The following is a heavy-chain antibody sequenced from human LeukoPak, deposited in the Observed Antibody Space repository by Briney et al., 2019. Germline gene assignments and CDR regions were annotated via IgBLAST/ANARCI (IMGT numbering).Heavy chain of an antibody. CDR2: ISAYNGNT. D-gene: IGHD2/OR15-2a*01. J-gene: IGHJ6*03. CDR3: ARQTTFDYYMDV. V-gene: IGHV1-18*01. CDR1: GYTFTSYG. Sequence: ASVKVSCKASGYTFTSYGISLVRQAPGQGLEWMGWISAYNGNTNYAQKLQGRVTMTTDTSTSTAYMELRSLRSDDTAVYYCARQTTFDYYMDVWGKGTTVTVSS.